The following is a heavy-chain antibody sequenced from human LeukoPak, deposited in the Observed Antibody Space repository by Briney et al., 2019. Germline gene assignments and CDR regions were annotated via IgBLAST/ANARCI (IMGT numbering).Heavy chain of an antibody. CDR1: GYSFTSYG. Sequence: ASVKVSCKASGYSFTSYGISWVRQAPGQGLEWVGWISADNGDTTNAQKVQGRVTMTTDTSTSTASMELRSLRFDDTAVYYCARDLPRRESNSFYFYAYYMDVWSKGTTVIASS. CDR3: ARDLPRRESNSFYFYAYYMDV. CDR2: ISADNGDT. D-gene: IGHD4-23*01. V-gene: IGHV1-18*01. J-gene: IGHJ6*03.